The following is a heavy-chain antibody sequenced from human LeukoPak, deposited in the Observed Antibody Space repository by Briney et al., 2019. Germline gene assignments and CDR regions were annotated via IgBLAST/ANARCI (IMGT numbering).Heavy chain of an antibody. Sequence: PGGSLRLSCAASGFTVSSNYMSWVRQAPGKGLEWVGRIKNKTDGGTTDYAAPVKGRFTISRDDSKNTLYLQMNSLKTEDTAVYYCTTSPYTYYYDSSGYSPRDYWGQGTLVTVSS. CDR2: IKNKTDGGTT. V-gene: IGHV3-15*01. CDR1: GFTVSSNY. J-gene: IGHJ4*02. CDR3: TTSPYTYYYDSSGYSPRDY. D-gene: IGHD3-22*01.